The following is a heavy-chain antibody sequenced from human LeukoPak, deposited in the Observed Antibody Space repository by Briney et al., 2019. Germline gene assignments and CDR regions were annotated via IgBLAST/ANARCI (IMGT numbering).Heavy chain of an antibody. V-gene: IGHV4-39*01. CDR2: IYYSGST. CDR1: GGSISSSSYY. J-gene: IGHJ4*02. D-gene: IGHD3-16*01. CDR3: ARHYAPPGAIDY. Sequence: SETLSLTCTVSGGSISSSSYYWGWIRQPPGKGLEWIGSIYYSGSTYYNPSLKSRVTVSVDTSKNQFSLKLSSVTAADTAVYYCARHYAPPGAIDYWGQGTLVTVSS.